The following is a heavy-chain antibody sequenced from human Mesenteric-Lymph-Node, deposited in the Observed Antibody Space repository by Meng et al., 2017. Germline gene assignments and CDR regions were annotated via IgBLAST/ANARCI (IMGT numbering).Heavy chain of an antibody. J-gene: IGHJ4*02. CDR3: AKIGSNHQFDL. Sequence: QVQLVQSGAEVQKPGASLKVSCKASGYTFTVYYMHWVRQAPGQGLEWMGRINPHAGDINYAQEFQGRVAMTRDTSISTAYMELSRLRTDDTAVYYCAKIGSNHQFDLWGQGTLVTVSS. V-gene: IGHV1-2*06. CDR2: INPHAGDI. D-gene: IGHD4-11*01. CDR1: GYTFTVYY.